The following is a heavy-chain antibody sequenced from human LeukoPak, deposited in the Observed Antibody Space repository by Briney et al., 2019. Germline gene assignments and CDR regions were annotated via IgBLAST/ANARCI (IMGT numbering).Heavy chain of an antibody. D-gene: IGHD6-19*01. J-gene: IGHJ4*02. CDR3: AKEVRYSSGWYFDH. CDR1: GFTFDDYA. CDR2: ISWEGGRT. Sequence: PGGSLRLSCAASGFTFDDYAMHWARQAPGKGLEWVSLISWEGGRTLYADSVKGRFTIPRDNSKNSLFLQMNSLRPEDTALYYCAKEVRYSSGWYFDHWGQGTLVTVSS. V-gene: IGHV3-43D*03.